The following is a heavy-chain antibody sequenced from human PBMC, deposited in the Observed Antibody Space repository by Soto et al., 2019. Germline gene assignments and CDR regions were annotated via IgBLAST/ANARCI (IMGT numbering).Heavy chain of an antibody. CDR2: ISGSGGST. CDR1: GFTFSSYA. J-gene: IGHJ2*01. Sequence: EVQLLESGGGLVQPGGSLRLPCAASGFTFSSYAMSWVRQAPGKGLEWVSAISGSGGSTYYADSVKGRFTISRDNSKNTLYLQMNSLRAEDTAVYYCAKDRGIAAAGTIGYWYFDLWGRGTLVTVSS. CDR3: AKDRGIAAAGTIGYWYFDL. V-gene: IGHV3-23*01. D-gene: IGHD6-13*01.